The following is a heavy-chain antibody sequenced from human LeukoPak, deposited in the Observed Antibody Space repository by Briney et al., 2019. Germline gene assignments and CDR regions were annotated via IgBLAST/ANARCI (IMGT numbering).Heavy chain of an antibody. CDR2: IYYSGST. V-gene: IGHV4-39*01. Sequence: SETLSLTCTVSGDSISSSSYYWGWIRQPPGKGLKWIGNIYYSGSTYYNPSLRSRLTISLDTSKNQFSLTLSSVTAADTAVYYCARLQYYYDSNGYYSLYYFDYWGQGTVVTVSS. D-gene: IGHD3-22*01. CDR1: GDSISSSSYY. CDR3: ARLQYYYDSNGYYSLYYFDY. J-gene: IGHJ4*02.